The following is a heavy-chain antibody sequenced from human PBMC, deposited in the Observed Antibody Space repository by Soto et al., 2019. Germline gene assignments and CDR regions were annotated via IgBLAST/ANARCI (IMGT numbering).Heavy chain of an antibody. D-gene: IGHD3-3*01. CDR2: MNPNSGNT. Sequence: ASVKVSCKASGYTFTSYDINWVRQATGQGLEWMGWMNPNSGNTGYAQKFQGRVTMTRNTSISTAYMELSSLRSEDTAVYYCAIGLMLDPLESIFGVWRRYYYSTDVSGKAPTVTVSS. J-gene: IGHJ6*03. CDR3: AIGLMLDPLESIFGVWRRYYYSTDV. V-gene: IGHV1-8*01. CDR1: GYTFTSYD.